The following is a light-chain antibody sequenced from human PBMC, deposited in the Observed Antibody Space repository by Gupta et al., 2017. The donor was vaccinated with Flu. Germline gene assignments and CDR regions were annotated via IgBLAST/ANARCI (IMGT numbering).Light chain of an antibody. CDR1: SGNIASNY. J-gene: IGLJ3*02. CDR2: KDD. CDR3: QSSDIRSWV. V-gene: IGLV6-57*03. Sequence: FMLTQPRSVSESPGKTITISCSRDSGNIASNYVQWYQHRPGSAPTTVIYKDDQRPSGVPDRFSASIYSSSNSASLTISGLKTEDEADYYCQSSDIRSWVFGGGTKVTVL.